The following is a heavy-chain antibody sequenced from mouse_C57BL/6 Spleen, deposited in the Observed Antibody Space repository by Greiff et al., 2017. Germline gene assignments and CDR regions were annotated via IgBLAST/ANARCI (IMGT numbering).Heavy chain of an antibody. CDR2: IAPSDSAT. V-gene: IGHV1-52*01. CDR1: GYTFTSYW. CDR3: ARGVRRLDD. J-gene: IGHJ2*01. D-gene: IGHD2-14*01. Sequence: QVQLQQSGAELVRPGSSVKLSCKASGYTFTSYWLHWVKQRPLPGLERLGNIAPSDSATHYNQKFKPKATLSVDKSSSTADMQCSSLTAEDSAGYYCARGVRRLDDGGQGTTLTGSA.